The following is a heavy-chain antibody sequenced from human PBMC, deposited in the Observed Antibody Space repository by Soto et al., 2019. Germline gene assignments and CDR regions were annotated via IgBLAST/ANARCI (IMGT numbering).Heavy chain of an antibody. Sequence: ESGGGVVQPGRSLRLSCAASGFTFSSYGMHWVRQAPGKALEWVAVISSDGSDKNYADSVKGRFSISRDNSRNTLFLQMNSLRPEDTAVFYCAKEPYDSTGFYYSFHHWGQGTLVTVSS. CDR2: ISSDGSDK. CDR1: GFTFSSYG. J-gene: IGHJ4*02. CDR3: AKEPYDSTGFYYSFHH. D-gene: IGHD3-22*01. V-gene: IGHV3-30*18.